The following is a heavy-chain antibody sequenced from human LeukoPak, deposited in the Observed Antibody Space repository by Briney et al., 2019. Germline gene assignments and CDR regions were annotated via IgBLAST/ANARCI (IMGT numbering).Heavy chain of an antibody. V-gene: IGHV1-18*01. CDR1: GYSFSNFG. D-gene: IGHD3-16*01. Sequence: ASVKVSCKASGYSFSNFGVSWVRQAPGQGLEWMGWISPHNGNTNYAQKFQGRVALTTDTSTTTAYMELRSLRSDDTAVYHCARDGGGNYFDYWGQGTLVTVSS. CDR2: ISPHNGNT. J-gene: IGHJ4*02. CDR3: ARDGGGNYFDY.